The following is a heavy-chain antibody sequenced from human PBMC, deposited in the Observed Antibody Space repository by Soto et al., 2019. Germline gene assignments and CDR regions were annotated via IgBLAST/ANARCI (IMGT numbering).Heavy chain of an antibody. D-gene: IGHD6-13*01. CDR1: NGSLSGYY. J-gene: IGHJ5*02. V-gene: IGHV4-34*01. Sequence: QVQLQQWGAGLLKPSETLSLTCGVFNGSLSGYYWSWIRQTPGKGLEWIGQISHSGSTNYNASLKRRLTISIDTSKNQFSLKLSSVTAADTAVYYCARGGTGRFLPRQLFPYESWGQGTRVTVSS. CDR2: ISHSGST. CDR3: ARGGTGRFLPRQLFPYES.